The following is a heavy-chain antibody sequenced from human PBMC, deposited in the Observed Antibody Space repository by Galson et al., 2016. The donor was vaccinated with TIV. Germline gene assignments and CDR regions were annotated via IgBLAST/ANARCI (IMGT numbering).Heavy chain of an antibody. CDR3: ARSERGSYTGFDY. CDR2: INANGGGT. J-gene: IGHJ4*02. D-gene: IGHD1-26*01. CDR1: GFTFIGYY. Sequence: SVKVSCKASGFTFIGYYIHWVRQAPGQGLEWMGGINANGGGTKYAQKFQGRVTMTRDTSISTVYMELNRLRSDDTALYFCARSERGSYTGFDYWGRGTLVTVSS. V-gene: IGHV1-2*02.